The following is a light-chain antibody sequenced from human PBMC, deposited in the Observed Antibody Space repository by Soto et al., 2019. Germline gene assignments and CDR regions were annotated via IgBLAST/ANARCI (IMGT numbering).Light chain of an antibody. V-gene: IGKV3-20*01. Sequence: TQSPSSLSASVGDRFTLSCRASQSVTSNYLAWYQQKPGQAPRLLIYGISSRATGVPDRFSGSGSGTDFTLTISRLEPEDFAVYYCQQYTDWPLTFGQGTKVDIK. CDR2: GIS. J-gene: IGKJ1*01. CDR1: QSVTSNY. CDR3: QQYTDWPLT.